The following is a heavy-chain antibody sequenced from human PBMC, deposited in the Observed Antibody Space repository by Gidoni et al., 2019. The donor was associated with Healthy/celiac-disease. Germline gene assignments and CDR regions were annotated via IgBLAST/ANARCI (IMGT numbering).Heavy chain of an antibody. CDR3: ARVYSGYESHFDY. J-gene: IGHJ4*02. Sequence: QVQLVQSGAAVTKPGSSVKVSCKPSARTFSSYAISWVRQAPGQGLECMGGIIPIFGTANYAQKFQGRVTITADESTSTAYMELSSLRSEDTAVYYCARVYSGYESHFDYWGQGTLVTVSS. D-gene: IGHD5-12*01. CDR2: IIPIFGTA. V-gene: IGHV1-69*01. CDR1: ARTFSSYA.